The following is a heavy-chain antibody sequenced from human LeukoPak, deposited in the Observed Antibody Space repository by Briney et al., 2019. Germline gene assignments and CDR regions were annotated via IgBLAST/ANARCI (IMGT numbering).Heavy chain of an antibody. CDR1: GSTFSRFA. J-gene: IGHJ6*03. D-gene: IGHD6-19*01. Sequence: SVKVSCKASGSTFSRFAMGWVRRAPRQGLEWMGGIIPIFGTANYAQRFQGRVTITADKSTSTAYMELSSLRAEDMAVYYCARGTKLRQWLVEDYYYYYMDVWGKGTTVTVSS. V-gene: IGHV1-69*06. CDR2: IIPIFGTA. CDR3: ARGTKLRQWLVEDYYYYYMDV.